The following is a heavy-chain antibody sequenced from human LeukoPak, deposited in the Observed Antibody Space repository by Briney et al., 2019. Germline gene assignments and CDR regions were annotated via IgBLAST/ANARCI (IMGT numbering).Heavy chain of an antibody. J-gene: IGHJ4*02. CDR2: ISRGGTTI. Sequence: GGSLRLSCAASGFTFSSYEMNWVRQAPGGGLEWVSFISRGGTTIYYADSVKGRFTISRDNSKNTLYLQMNSLRAEDTAVYYCARANWNGNYWGQGTLVTVSS. V-gene: IGHV3-48*03. CDR3: ARANWNGNY. D-gene: IGHD1-20*01. CDR1: GFTFSSYE.